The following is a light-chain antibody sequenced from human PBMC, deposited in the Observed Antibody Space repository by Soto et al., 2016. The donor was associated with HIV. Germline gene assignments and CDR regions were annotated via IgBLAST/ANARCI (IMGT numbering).Light chain of an antibody. CDR2: SDS. J-gene: IGLJ1*01. CDR1: NIGSKS. Sequence: SYELTQPPSVSVAPGQTARITCGGNNIGSKSVHWYQLKSGQAPLLVVYSDSDRPSGIPERFSGSNSGNTATLTISRVEVGDEADYYCQVWESSSGEVFGSGTKVTVL. V-gene: IGLV3-21*02. CDR3: QVWESSSGEV.